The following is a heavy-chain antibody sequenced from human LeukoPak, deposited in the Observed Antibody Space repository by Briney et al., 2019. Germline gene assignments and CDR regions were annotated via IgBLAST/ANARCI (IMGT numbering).Heavy chain of an antibody. Sequence: GGSLRLSCAASGFTFSNYAMSWVRQAPGKGLEWVSGISGSGGSTYYADSVKGRFTVSRGTSKNTLYLQMNSLRAEDTAVYYCAKGARWLQLVAFDYWGQGTLVTVSS. D-gene: IGHD5-24*01. CDR3: AKGARWLQLVAFDY. CDR1: GFTFSNYA. V-gene: IGHV3-23*01. J-gene: IGHJ4*02. CDR2: ISGSGGST.